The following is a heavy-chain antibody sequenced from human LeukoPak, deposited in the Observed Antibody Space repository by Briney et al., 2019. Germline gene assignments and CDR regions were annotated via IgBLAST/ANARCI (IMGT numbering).Heavy chain of an antibody. D-gene: IGHD2-15*01. Sequence: GGSLRLSCAASGFTFSSYNMNWVRQAPGRGLEWVSSISRTGSYIYYADSVKGRFTISRDNAQNSLYLQMNSLRVEDTAVYYCAKVLETDCRGGSCYSGLDYWGQGTLVTVSS. V-gene: IGHV3-21*01. J-gene: IGHJ4*02. CDR2: ISRTGSYI. CDR1: GFTFSSYN. CDR3: AKVLETDCRGGSCYSGLDY.